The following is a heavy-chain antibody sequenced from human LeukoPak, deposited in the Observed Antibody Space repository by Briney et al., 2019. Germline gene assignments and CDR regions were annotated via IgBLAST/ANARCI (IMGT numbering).Heavy chain of an antibody. D-gene: IGHD2-2*01. CDR1: GYSFTSYA. V-gene: IGHV1-69*13. CDR2: IIPIFGTA. Sequence: SVKVSCKASGYSFTSYAMNWVRQAPGQGLEWMGGIIPIFGTANYAQKFQGRVTITADESTSTAYMELSSLRSEDTAVYYCARDLGYCSSTSCYPPTDWGQGTLVTVSS. J-gene: IGHJ4*02. CDR3: ARDLGYCSSTSCYPPTD.